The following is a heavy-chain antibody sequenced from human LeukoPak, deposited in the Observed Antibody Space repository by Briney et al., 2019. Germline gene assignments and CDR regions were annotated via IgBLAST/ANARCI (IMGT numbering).Heavy chain of an antibody. CDR2: IKSKTDGGTT. D-gene: IGHD1-1*01. J-gene: IGHJ4*02. Sequence: GGSLRLSCAVSGFTFRNAWMSWVRQAPGKGLEWVGRIKSKTDGGTTEYTAPVKGRFTMSRDDSKNTLYLQMNSLKTEDTAVYYCTTGNVVPAPDCWGQGTLVIVSS. CDR3: TTGNVVPAPDC. CDR1: GFTFRNAW. V-gene: IGHV3-15*01.